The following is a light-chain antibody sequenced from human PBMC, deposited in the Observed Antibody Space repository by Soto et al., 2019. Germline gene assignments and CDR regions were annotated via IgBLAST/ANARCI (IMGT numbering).Light chain of an antibody. CDR2: GAS. J-gene: IGKJ1*01. CDR1: QSVSSK. V-gene: IGKV3D-15*01. Sequence: EIVMTQSPATLSVSPGERATLSCRASQSVSSKLAWFQQKPGQAPSLLIYGASNRATGIPARFSGSGSGTEFTLTITSLQSEDFALYYCQQYNNRPPWTFGQGTKVDIK. CDR3: QQYNNRPPWT.